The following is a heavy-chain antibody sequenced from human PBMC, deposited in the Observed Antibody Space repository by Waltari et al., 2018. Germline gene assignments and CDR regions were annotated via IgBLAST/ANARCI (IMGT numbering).Heavy chain of an antibody. CDR2: ISYDGSNK. V-gene: IGHV3-30*01. D-gene: IGHD2-21*01. J-gene: IGHJ3*02. CDR3: AREGVVSDAFDI. Sequence: QVKLVESGGGVVQPGRSLRLSCAASGFTFSSYAMPWVRQAPGKGLEWVAVISYDGSNKYYADSVKGRFTISRDNSKNTLYLQMNSLRAEDTAVYYCAREGVVSDAFDIWGQGTMVTVSS. CDR1: GFTFSSYA.